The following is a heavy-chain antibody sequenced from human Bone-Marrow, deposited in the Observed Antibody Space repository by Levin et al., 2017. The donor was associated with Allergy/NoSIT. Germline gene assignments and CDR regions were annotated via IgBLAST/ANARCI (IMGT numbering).Heavy chain of an antibody. D-gene: IGHD2-15*01. CDR2: ISWNNNDT. CDR1: GFIFEDYA. CDR3: AKDGPRHTKSCSGPVDH. V-gene: IGHV3-9*01. J-gene: IGHJ4*02. Sequence: GGSLRLSCAAAGFIFEDYAMHWIRQAPGKGLEWVAAISWNNNDTAYADSVKGRFTISRDNVKNSLSLQMDSLRPDDTAVSSCAKDGPRHTKSCSGPVDHWVQGVRVTVSP.